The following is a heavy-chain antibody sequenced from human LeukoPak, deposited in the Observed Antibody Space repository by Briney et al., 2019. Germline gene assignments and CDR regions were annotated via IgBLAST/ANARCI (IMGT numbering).Heavy chain of an antibody. V-gene: IGHV1-18*01. CDR1: GYTFTRHG. CDR3: ARCDPYSDPYSSSWSGTETYDY. D-gene: IGHD6-13*01. CDR2: ISAYNGNT. J-gene: IGHJ4*02. Sequence: PVASVKVSCKASGYTFTRHGISWVRQAPGQGLEWMGWISAYNGNTIYAQKFQGRVTLTTDTSTNTAYMELRSLRSDDTAVYYCARCDPYSDPYSSSWSGTETYDYWGQGTLVTVSS.